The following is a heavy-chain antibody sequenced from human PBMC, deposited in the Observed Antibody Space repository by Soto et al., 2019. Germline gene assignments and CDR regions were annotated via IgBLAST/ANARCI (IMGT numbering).Heavy chain of an antibody. J-gene: IGHJ4*02. Sequence: SETLSLTCTVSGGSISSADYYWSWIRQPPGKGLEWIGHIYYSGSTYYNPSLKSRVTISADTSKNQFSLKLSSVTAADTAVYYCPRLPYYDILTGYSNKYYIVYWGQGTLVTVSS. D-gene: IGHD3-9*01. V-gene: IGHV4-30-4*01. CDR2: IYYSGST. CDR3: PRLPYYDILTGYSNKYYIVY. CDR1: GGSISSADYY.